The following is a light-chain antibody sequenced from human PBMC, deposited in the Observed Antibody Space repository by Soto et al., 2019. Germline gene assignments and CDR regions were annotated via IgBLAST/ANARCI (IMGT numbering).Light chain of an antibody. CDR2: AAS. Sequence: DIQMTQSPSSLSAFVGDRVTITCRASQSISTYLNWYQQKPGNAPRVLIYAASRLECCVPSRFSGSGSWTDFIVTINCLQPEELGTCYCQQRVDSALTFGGGTKVEVK. CDR1: QSISTY. CDR3: QQRVDSALT. J-gene: IGKJ4*01. V-gene: IGKV1-39*01.